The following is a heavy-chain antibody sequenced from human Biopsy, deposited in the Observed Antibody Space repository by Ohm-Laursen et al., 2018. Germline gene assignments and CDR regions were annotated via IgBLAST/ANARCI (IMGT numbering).Heavy chain of an antibody. CDR2: NIPILGTG. V-gene: IGHV1-69*06. D-gene: IGHD3-9*01. J-gene: IGHJ1*01. CDR1: GGTFQKYG. CDR3: ATKLTGYFHH. Sequence: SVKVSCNASGGTFQKYGVTWVRQAPGQGLEWLGGNIPILGTGNYAQKFQDRVTVAADTSTSTATMELRSLRSDDTAVYYCATKLTGYFHHWGQGTLVIVSS.